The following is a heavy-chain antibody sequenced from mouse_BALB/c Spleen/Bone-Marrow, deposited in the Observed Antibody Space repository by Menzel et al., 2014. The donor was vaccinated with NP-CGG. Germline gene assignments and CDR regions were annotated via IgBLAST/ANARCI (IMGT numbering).Heavy chain of an antibody. CDR3: AGDDYDDQYYFDY. J-gene: IGHJ2*01. CDR2: ISSGGST. Sequence: EVHLVESGGGLVKPGGSLKLSCAASGFTFSSYAMSWVRQTPEKRLEWVASISSGGSTYCPDSVKGRFTISRDNARNILYLQMSSLRSEDTAMYYCAGDDYDDQYYFDYWGQGTTLTVSS. CDR1: GFTFSSYA. D-gene: IGHD2-4*01. V-gene: IGHV5-6-5*01.